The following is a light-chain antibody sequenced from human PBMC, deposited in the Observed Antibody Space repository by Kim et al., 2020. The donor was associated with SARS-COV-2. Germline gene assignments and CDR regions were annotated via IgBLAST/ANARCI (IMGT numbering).Light chain of an antibody. V-gene: IGLV1-40*01. Sequence: QRVTLSCSGSSSNSGAGYDAHWYQQLPGRAPKLLISGNKNRPSGVPDRFSGSKSGTSASLAITGLQADDEADYYCQSYDSSLNAYVFGTGTKVTVL. CDR3: QSYDSSLNAYV. CDR1: SSNSGAGYD. CDR2: GNK. J-gene: IGLJ1*01.